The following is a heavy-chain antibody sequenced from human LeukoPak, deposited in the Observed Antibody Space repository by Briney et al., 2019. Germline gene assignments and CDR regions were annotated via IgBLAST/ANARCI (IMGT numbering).Heavy chain of an antibody. CDR1: GFTFSSYA. J-gene: IGHJ1*01. CDR2: ISYDGSNK. Sequence: PGRSLRLSCAASGFTFSSYAMHWVRQAPGKGLEWVAVISYDGSNKYYADSVKGRFTISRDNSKNTLYLQMNSLRAEDTAVYYCARGENIVVVTAILYFQHWGQGTLVTVSS. D-gene: IGHD2-21*02. CDR3: ARGENIVVVTAILYFQH. V-gene: IGHV3-30*04.